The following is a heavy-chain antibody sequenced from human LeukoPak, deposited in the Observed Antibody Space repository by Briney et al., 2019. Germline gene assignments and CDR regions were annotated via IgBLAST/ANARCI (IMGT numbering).Heavy chain of an antibody. J-gene: IGHJ4*02. CDR1: GFTFDGCA. Sequence: GGSLRLSCAASGFTFDGCAMHWVRQAPGKGLEWVSGISWNSGSIVYADSVKGRFTISRDNAKNSLYLQMNSLRAEDTALYYCAKEGSVCTNAICRYFDDWGQGTLVTVSS. D-gene: IGHD2-8*01. V-gene: IGHV3-9*01. CDR2: ISWNSGSI. CDR3: AKEGSVCTNAICRYFDD.